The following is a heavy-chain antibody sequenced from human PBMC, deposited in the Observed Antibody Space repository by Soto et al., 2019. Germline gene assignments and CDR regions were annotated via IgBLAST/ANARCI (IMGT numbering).Heavy chain of an antibody. CDR1: GGSISNGGYY. CDR3: ARAGYGSGSSWLDP. V-gene: IGHV4-31*11. Sequence: SETLSLTCAVSGGSISNGGYYWSWIRQHPGKGLEWIGSIYFSGSTYYNPSLKSRVTISVATPKNQFSLKLSSVTAADTAMYYCARAGYGSGSSWLDPWGQGTLVTVSS. D-gene: IGHD3-10*01. J-gene: IGHJ5*02. CDR2: IYFSGST.